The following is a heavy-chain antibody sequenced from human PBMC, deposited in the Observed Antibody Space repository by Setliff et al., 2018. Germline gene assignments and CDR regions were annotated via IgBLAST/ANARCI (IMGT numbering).Heavy chain of an antibody. CDR2: VRSNSVGGTT. CDR3: TGRTYGHQLGDY. V-gene: IGHV3-15*01. D-gene: IGHD3-10*01. J-gene: IGHJ4*02. CDR1: GLTFAGAW. Sequence: GGSLSLSCTASGLTFAGAWMNWVRQAPGKGLEWVARVRSNSVGGTTEYGAPVKGRFTISRDDSKDTVYLQMNDLKTEDTGVYYCTGRTYGHQLGDYWGQGTLVTVSS.